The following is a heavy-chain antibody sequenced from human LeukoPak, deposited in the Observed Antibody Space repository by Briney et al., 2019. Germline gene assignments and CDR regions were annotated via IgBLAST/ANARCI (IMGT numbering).Heavy chain of an antibody. CDR3: AKSRGLGYCSGGSCYLDY. J-gene: IGHJ4*02. D-gene: IGHD2-15*01. Sequence: GGSLRLSCAASGFTFSSYGMHWVRQAPGKGLEWVAFIRYDGSNKYYADSVKGRFTISRDNSKNTLYLQMNSLRADDTAVYYCAKSRGLGYCSGGSCYLDYWGQGTLVTVSS. CDR1: GFTFSSYG. CDR2: IRYDGSNK. V-gene: IGHV3-30*02.